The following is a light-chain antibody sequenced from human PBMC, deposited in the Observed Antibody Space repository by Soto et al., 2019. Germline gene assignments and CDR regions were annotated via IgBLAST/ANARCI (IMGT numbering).Light chain of an antibody. CDR2: VNSDGSH. Sequence: QPVLTQSPSASASLGASVNLTCTLSSGHSNYAIAWHQQQPEKGPRYLMKVNSDGSHSKGDGIPDRFSGSSSGAERYLTISSLQSEDEADYYCQTWGIGFHVVFGGGTKLTVL. CDR3: QTWGIGFHVV. V-gene: IGLV4-69*01. J-gene: IGLJ2*01. CDR1: SGHSNYA.